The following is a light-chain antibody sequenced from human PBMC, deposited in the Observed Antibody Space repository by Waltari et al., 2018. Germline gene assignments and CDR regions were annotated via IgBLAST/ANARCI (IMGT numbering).Light chain of an antibody. Sequence: EIVLTQSPATLSLSPGERATLSCRASQSVSSYLAWYQQRPGQAPRLLIYDASTRATGIPARFIGSGSGTDFTLTISTLEPEDCAVYYCQQRSNWPLHTFGQGTKLEIK. J-gene: IGKJ2*01. CDR2: DAS. CDR3: QQRSNWPLHT. V-gene: IGKV3-11*01. CDR1: QSVSSY.